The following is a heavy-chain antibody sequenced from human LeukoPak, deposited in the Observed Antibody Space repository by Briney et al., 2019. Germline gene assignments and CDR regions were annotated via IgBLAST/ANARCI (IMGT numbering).Heavy chain of an antibody. J-gene: IGHJ6*02. CDR3: AKDVRPGGGGMDV. V-gene: IGHV3-23*01. Sequence: SLILSCAASGFTFRSLAMNWVRQAPGKGLEWVSTISDNGGSTHYADSVKGRFTISRDNSKNTLSLQMNSLKAEDTAVYYCAKDVRPGGGGMDVWAQGTTVTVSS. D-gene: IGHD3-10*02. CDR1: GFTFRSLA. CDR2: ISDNGGST.